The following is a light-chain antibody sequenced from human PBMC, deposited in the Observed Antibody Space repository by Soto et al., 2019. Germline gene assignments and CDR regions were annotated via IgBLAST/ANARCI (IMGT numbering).Light chain of an antibody. CDR1: TSDIASCNY. CDR3: SSYSSSSTLV. V-gene: IGLV2-14*01. Sequence: QSALAQSASVSGSPGQSVTISCTGTTSDIASCNYVSWYQQHPGKAPKLIIYQVSRRPSGVSSRFSASKSGNTASLTISGLQSEDEADYFCSSYSSSSTLVFGTGTKLTVL. J-gene: IGLJ1*01. CDR2: QVS.